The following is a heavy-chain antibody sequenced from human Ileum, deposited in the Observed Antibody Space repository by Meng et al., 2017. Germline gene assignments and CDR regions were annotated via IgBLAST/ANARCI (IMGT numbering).Heavy chain of an antibody. J-gene: IGHJ4*02. CDR1: GGSFSGYY. CDR3: ARNYYDSSGEDSNDY. CDR2: INHSGST. D-gene: IGHD3-22*01. Sequence: QVELRQWGAGLLKPSEPLSLTCAVYGGSFSGYYWSWIRQPPGKGLEWIGEINHSGSTNYNPSLKSRVTISVDTSKNQFSLKLSSVTAADTAVYYCARNYYDSSGEDSNDYWGQGTLVTVSS. V-gene: IGHV4-34*01.